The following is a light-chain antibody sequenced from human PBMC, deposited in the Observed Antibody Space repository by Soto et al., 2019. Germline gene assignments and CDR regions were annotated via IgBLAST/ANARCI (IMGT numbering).Light chain of an antibody. CDR2: DVS. Sequence: QSALTQPASVSGSPGQSITISCTGTSSDVGGYNYVSWYQQHPGKAPKLMIYDVSNRPSGVSNRSSGSKSGNTASLTISGLQAEDEADYYCSSYTSSAGGFGGGTKVTVL. J-gene: IGLJ2*01. V-gene: IGLV2-14*01. CDR3: SSYTSSAGG. CDR1: SSDVGGYNY.